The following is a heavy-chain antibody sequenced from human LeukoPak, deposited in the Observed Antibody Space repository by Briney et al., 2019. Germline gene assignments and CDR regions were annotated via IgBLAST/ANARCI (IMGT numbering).Heavy chain of an antibody. CDR2: IYPGDSDT. CDR3: ARADYSSSSQWFDP. D-gene: IGHD6-6*01. Sequence: GESLKISCKGSGYTFASYWIGWVRQMPGKGLEWMGIIYPGDSDTRYSPSFQGQVTISADKSISTAYLQWSSLKASDTAMYYCARADYSSSSQWFDPWGQGTLVTVSS. J-gene: IGHJ5*02. CDR1: GYTFASYW. V-gene: IGHV5-51*01.